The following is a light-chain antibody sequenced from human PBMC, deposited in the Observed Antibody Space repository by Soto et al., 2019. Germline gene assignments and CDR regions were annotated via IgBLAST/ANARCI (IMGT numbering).Light chain of an antibody. V-gene: IGKV1-9*01. Sequence: IQLTQSPSSLSASVGDRDTITCRASQDIAIYLAWYQQKPGEAPKLLIYAASTLQSGVPSRFSGSGSGTEFTLTISSLQPEDFATYYCQQLNSYPITFGQGTRLEIK. CDR3: QQLNSYPIT. CDR2: AAS. CDR1: QDIAIY. J-gene: IGKJ5*01.